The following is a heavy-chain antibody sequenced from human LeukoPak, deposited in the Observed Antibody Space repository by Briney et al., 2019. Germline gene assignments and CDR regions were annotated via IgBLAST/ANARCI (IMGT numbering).Heavy chain of an antibody. D-gene: IGHD1-14*01. CDR3: AVFDNGRFAP. J-gene: IGHJ5*02. CDR1: GFTFSSHW. V-gene: IGHV3-74*01. CDR2: TAPDGTTT. Sequence: GGSLRLSCAGSGFTFSSHWMHWVRQAPGKGLVWVSVTAPDGTTTTYADSVKGRFTVSRENAKNALYLQMNSLTVEDTAVYYCAVFDNGRFAPWGQGTLVTVSS.